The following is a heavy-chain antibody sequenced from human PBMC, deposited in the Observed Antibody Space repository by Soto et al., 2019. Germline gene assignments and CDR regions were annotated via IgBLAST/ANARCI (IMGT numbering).Heavy chain of an antibody. CDR3: ARETYSGSSGVDY. CDR1: GGSISSGGYY. CDR2: TYYSGST. V-gene: IGHV4-31*03. J-gene: IGHJ4*02. D-gene: IGHD6-6*01. Sequence: PSETLSLTCTVSGGSISSGGYYWSWIRQHPGKGLEWIGYTYYSGSTYYNPSLKSRVTISVDTSKNQFSLKLSSVTAADTAVYYCARETYSGSSGVDYWGQGTLVTVSS.